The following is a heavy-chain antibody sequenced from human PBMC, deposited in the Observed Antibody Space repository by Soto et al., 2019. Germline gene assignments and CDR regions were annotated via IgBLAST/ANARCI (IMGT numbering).Heavy chain of an antibody. CDR3: ASAKIGDYFQVY. J-gene: IGHJ4*02. CDR2: INSDGSTT. CDR1: GFTFSGCW. V-gene: IGHV3-74*01. Sequence: EVQLVESGGGLVQPGGSLRLSCAVSGFTFSGCWMHWVRQAPGKGLVWVSRINSDGSTTNYADSVKGRFTISRDNAKNTLYLQIDSLRVEDTAVYYCASAKIGDYFQVYWGQGTLVTVSS. D-gene: IGHD4-17*01.